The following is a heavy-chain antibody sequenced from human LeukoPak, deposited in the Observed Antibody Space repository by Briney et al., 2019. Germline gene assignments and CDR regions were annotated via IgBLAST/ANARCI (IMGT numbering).Heavy chain of an antibody. D-gene: IGHD3-3*01. CDR3: ARYDFWSGYFRTLDS. J-gene: IGHJ4*02. V-gene: IGHV3-23*01. Sequence: ETLSLTCTVSGGSISSYYWSWIRQPPGKGLEWVSVISGSGGSTYYADSVKGRFTISRDNSKNTLYLQVNSLRAEDTAVYYCARYDFWSGYFRTLDSWGQGTLVTVSS. CDR1: GGSISSYY. CDR2: ISGSGGST.